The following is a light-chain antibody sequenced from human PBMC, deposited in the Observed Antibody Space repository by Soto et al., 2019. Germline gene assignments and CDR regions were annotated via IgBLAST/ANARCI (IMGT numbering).Light chain of an antibody. CDR3: QQYQSLWT. CDR1: QSISSW. J-gene: IGKJ1*01. V-gene: IGKV1-5*03. Sequence: DIQMTQSPSTLSASVGDTVTITCRASQSISSWLAWYQQKPGKAPKVLIYKASSLEGGVPSKFSGSGSGTEFTLTISSLPPDDSATYYCQQYQSLWTFGQGTKVDIK. CDR2: KAS.